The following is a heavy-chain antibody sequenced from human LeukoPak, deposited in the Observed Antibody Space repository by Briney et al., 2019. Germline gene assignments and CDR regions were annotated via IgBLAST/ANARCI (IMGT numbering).Heavy chain of an antibody. CDR3: ARRWNYGRNYYIDV. CDR1: GGSFSNYY. J-gene: IGHJ6*03. V-gene: IGHV4-34*01. CDR2: INDSGRT. D-gene: IGHD1-7*01. Sequence: SETLSLTCAVYGGSFSNYYWSWIRQPPGKGLEWIGEINDSGRTNYNPSLMSRVTVSVDTSKNQFSLRLTSVTATDTAVYYCARRWNYGRNYYIDVWGNGASVSVSS.